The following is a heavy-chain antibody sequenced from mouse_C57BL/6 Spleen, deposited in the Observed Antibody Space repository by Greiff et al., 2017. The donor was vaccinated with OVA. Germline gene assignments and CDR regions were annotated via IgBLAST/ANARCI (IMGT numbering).Heavy chain of an antibody. Sequence: EVQLQQSGPELVKPGASVKISCKASGYSFTGYYMNWVKQSPEKSLEWIGEINPSTGGTTYNQKFKAKATLTVDKSSSTAYMQLKSLTSEDSAVYYCAYYGSRTYWYFDVWGTGTTVTVSS. CDR1: GYSFTGYY. CDR2: INPSTGGT. V-gene: IGHV1-42*01. J-gene: IGHJ1*03. D-gene: IGHD1-1*01. CDR3: AYYGSRTYWYFDV.